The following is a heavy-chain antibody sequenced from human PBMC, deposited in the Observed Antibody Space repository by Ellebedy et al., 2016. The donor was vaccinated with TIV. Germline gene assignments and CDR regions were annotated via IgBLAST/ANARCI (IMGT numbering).Heavy chain of an antibody. V-gene: IGHV1-24*01. J-gene: IGHJ4*02. CDR2: FDPEDGET. Sequence: ASVKVSXXVSGYTLTELSMHWVRQAPGKGLEWMGGFDPEDGETIYAQKFQGRVTMTEDTSTDTAYMELSSLRSEDTAVYYCARAVTGGPGDYFDYWGQGTLVTVSS. CDR1: GYTLTELS. D-gene: IGHD6-19*01. CDR3: ARAVTGGPGDYFDY.